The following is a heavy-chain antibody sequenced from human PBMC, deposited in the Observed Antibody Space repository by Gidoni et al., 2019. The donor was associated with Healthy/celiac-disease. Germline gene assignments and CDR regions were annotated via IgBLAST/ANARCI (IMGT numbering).Heavy chain of an antibody. V-gene: IGHV3-30*03. CDR1: GFTFSSYG. CDR2: ISYDGSNK. CDR3: VRTLTDAFDI. J-gene: IGHJ3*02. Sequence: QVQLVESGGGVVQPGRSLRLSCAASGFTFSSYGMHWVRQAPGKGLEWVAVISYDGSNKYYADSVKGRFTISRDNSKNTLYLQMNSLRAEDTAVYYCVRTLTDAFDIWGQGTMVTVSS.